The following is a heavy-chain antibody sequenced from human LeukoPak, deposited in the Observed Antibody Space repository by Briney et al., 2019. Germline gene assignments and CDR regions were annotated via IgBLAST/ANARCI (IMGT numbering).Heavy chain of an antibody. CDR3: ARQGAVAGTTTLGGKPDY. V-gene: IGHV4-34*01. CDR1: GGSLSGYY. Sequence: SETLSLTCAVYGGSLSGYYWSWIRQPPGKGLEWIGEINHSGSTNYNPSLKSRVTISVDTSKSQLSLNLNSVTAADTAVYYCARQGAVAGTTTLGGKPDYWGQGTLVTVSS. CDR2: INHSGST. J-gene: IGHJ4*02. D-gene: IGHD6-19*01.